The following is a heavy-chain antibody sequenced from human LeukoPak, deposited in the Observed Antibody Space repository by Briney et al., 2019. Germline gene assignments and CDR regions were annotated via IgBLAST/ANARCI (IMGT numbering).Heavy chain of an antibody. CDR3: AKANGYYDY. CDR2: ISGGGDTT. D-gene: IGHD3-22*01. J-gene: IGHJ4*02. CDR1: GFTFSSYW. V-gene: IGHV3-23*01. Sequence: GGSLRLSCAASGFTFSSYWMSGVRQAPGKGLEWVSGISGGGDTTYYAESVKGRLTISRDNSKNTVFLQMNSLSAENTALYYCAKANGYYDYWGQGTLVAVSS.